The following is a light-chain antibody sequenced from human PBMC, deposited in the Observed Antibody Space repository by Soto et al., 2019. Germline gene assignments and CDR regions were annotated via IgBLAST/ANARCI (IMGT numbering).Light chain of an antibody. CDR3: QQYNTFPPYT. Sequence: DIQMTQSPSTLSASVGDRVTITCRASQSVTNWLAWYQQKPGKAPKLLIYKASNLESGVPSRFSGSGSGTEFTLTISSLQPDDFATYYCQQYNTFPPYTFGQGTKLEIK. J-gene: IGKJ2*01. CDR1: QSVTNW. CDR2: KAS. V-gene: IGKV1-5*03.